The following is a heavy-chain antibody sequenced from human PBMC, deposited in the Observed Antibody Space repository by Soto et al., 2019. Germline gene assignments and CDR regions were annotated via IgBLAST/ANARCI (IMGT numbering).Heavy chain of an antibody. Sequence: AGGSLRLSCAASGFTFSSYEMNWVRQAPGKGLEWVSYISSSGSTIYYADSVKGRFTISRDNAKNSLYLQMNSLRAEDTAVYYCARDSSWYGPDYWGQGTLVTVSS. J-gene: IGHJ4*02. CDR2: ISSSGSTI. CDR1: GFTFSSYE. D-gene: IGHD6-13*01. CDR3: ARDSSWYGPDY. V-gene: IGHV3-48*03.